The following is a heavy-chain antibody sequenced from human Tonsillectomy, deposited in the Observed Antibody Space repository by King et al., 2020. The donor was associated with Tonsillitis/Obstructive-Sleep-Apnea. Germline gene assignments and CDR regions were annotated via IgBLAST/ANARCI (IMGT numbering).Heavy chain of an antibody. CDR2: IFSTGST. CDR1: GVSISSTSYY. V-gene: IGHV4-39*01. CDR3: ARFTHNYYDDSGYPYYFDY. Sequence: QLQESGPGLVKPSETLSLTCSVSGVSISSTSYYWGWIRQPPGKGLEWIANIFSTGSTYYNPSLKSRVTISVDTSKNRVSLKLSSVTAADTALYYCARFTHNYYDDSGYPYYFDYWGQGTLVTVSS. J-gene: IGHJ4*02. D-gene: IGHD3-22*01.